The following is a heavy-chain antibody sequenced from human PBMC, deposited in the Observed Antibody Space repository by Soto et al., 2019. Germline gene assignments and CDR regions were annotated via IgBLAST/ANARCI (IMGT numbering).Heavy chain of an antibody. CDR3: TRAGASDWNYVSTSS. V-gene: IGHV1-18*04. D-gene: IGHD1-7*01. Sequence: QLVQSGAEVKKPGASVKVSCKASGYTFTTSGFNWVRQAPGQGLEWMGWINAKSSNTNYAQKLQGRVTMTTDTSTSTVYMELKSLTSDDTAIYYCTRAGASDWNYVSTSSWGQGTLVTVSS. CDR1: GYTFTTSG. J-gene: IGHJ4*02. CDR2: INAKSSNT.